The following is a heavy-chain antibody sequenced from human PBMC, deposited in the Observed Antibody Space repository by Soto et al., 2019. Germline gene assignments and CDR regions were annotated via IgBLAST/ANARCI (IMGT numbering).Heavy chain of an antibody. CDR1: GGTFSRHA. Sequence: QVQVVQSGAEVKKPGSSVRVSCKASGGTFSRHAISWVRQAPGQGLEWMGGIIPVFGRAIYAQKFQGRVTITADESASTAYMEWSGLRSEDRAVYYCAGSPPTVTTPTDSDFWGQGTLVTVSS. D-gene: IGHD4-17*01. V-gene: IGHV1-69*12. CDR3: AGSPPTVTTPTDSDF. CDR2: IIPVFGRA. J-gene: IGHJ4*02.